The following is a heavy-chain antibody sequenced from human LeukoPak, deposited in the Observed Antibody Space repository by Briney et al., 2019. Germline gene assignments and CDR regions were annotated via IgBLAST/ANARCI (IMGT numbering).Heavy chain of an antibody. V-gene: IGHV3-7*03. Sequence: GGSLRLSCVASAFTFSNYWMSWVLQAPGKGLEWVANIKEDGSEKYYVDFVKGRFTISRDNAKNSLYLQMNSLSAEDTAVYYCARDYDYLFAYWGQGTLVTVSS. J-gene: IGHJ4*02. CDR2: IKEDGSEK. D-gene: IGHD3-16*01. CDR1: AFTFSNYW. CDR3: ARDYDYLFAY.